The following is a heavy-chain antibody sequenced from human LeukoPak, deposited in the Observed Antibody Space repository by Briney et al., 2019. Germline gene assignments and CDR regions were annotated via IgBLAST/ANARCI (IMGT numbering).Heavy chain of an antibody. J-gene: IGHJ4*02. Sequence: SETLSLTCTVSGGSISSYYWSWIRQPPGKGLEWIGYLYYSGSTNYNPSLKSRVTISVDTSKNQCSLKLSSVTAADTAVYYCARQDYDSSGYYADYWGQGTLVTVSS. CDR3: ARQDYDSSGYYADY. CDR2: LYYSGST. D-gene: IGHD3-22*01. CDR1: GGSISSYY. V-gene: IGHV4-59*08.